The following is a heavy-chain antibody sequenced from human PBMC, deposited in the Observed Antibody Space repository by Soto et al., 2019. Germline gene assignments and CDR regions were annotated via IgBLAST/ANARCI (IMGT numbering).Heavy chain of an antibody. Sequence: SLKVFCKASGYTFTASSMNWGRHAPGQGLEWLGWVNPNSGFTNYAQKFQGRVTMTRDTSVSTAYMELSRLRSDDTAVYYGARRAHNGASISCDIWGHGAMV. CDR3: ARRAHNGASISCDI. CDR2: VNPNSGFT. CDR1: GYTFTASS. J-gene: IGHJ3*02. D-gene: IGHD1-1*01. V-gene: IGHV1-2*02.